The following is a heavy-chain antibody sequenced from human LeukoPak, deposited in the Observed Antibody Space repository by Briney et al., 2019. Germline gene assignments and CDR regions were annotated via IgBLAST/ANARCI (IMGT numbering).Heavy chain of an antibody. CDR3: ARHARELERRSGAFDY. CDR2: IYYSGST. J-gene: IGHJ4*02. V-gene: IGHV4-59*08. D-gene: IGHD1-1*01. CDR1: GGSISSYY. Sequence: SETLSLTCTVPGGSISSYYWSWIRQPPGKGLEWIGYIYYSGSTNYNPSLKSRVTISVDTSKNQFSLKLSSVTAADTAVYYCARHARELERRSGAFDYWGQGTLVTVSS.